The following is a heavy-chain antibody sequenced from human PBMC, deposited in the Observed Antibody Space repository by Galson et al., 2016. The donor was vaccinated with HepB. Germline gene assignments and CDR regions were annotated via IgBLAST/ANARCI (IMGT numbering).Heavy chain of an antibody. CDR2: ISGPGRNT. CDR3: AKDPIQCGGDCTRASYYFDY. Sequence: SLRLSCAASKFTFRNCAMSWVRQAPGKGLEWVSSISGPGRNTYYADSVKGRFTISRDNSKNTLYLQMNSLRAEDTAVYYCAKDPIQCGGDCTRASYYFDYWGQGLLVTVSS. V-gene: IGHV3-23*01. D-gene: IGHD2-21*02. CDR1: KFTFRNCA. J-gene: IGHJ4*02.